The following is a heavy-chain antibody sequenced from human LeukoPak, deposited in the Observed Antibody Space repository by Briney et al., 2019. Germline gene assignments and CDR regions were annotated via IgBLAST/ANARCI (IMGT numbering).Heavy chain of an antibody. CDR2: ISSDGSNK. V-gene: IGHV3-30-3*01. CDR1: GFTFSSYA. Sequence: QTGGSLRLSCAASGFTFSSYAMHWVRQAPVKGLEWVALISSDGSNKYYADSVKGRFTISRDNSKNTLYLQTNSLRAEDTAVYYCARPGPPRYFQHWGQGTLVTVSS. J-gene: IGHJ1*01. CDR3: ARPGPPRYFQH.